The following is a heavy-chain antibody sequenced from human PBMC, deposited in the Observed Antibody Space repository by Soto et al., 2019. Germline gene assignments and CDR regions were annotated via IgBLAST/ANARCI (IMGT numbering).Heavy chain of an antibody. CDR2: IIPIFGTA. D-gene: IGHD5-18*01. CDR3: ARICAGDTDMVTGRDGMDV. Sequence: QVQLVQSGAEVKKPGSSVKVSCKASGGTFSSYAISWVRQAPGQGLEWMGGIIPIFGTANYAQKFQGRVTITADESTSTASMELSSLRSADTAVSSCARICAGDTDMVTGRDGMDVWGHGTTFTVSS. J-gene: IGHJ6*02. CDR1: GGTFSSYA. V-gene: IGHV1-69*12.